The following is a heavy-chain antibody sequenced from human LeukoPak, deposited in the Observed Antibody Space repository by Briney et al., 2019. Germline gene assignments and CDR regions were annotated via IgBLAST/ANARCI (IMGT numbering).Heavy chain of an antibody. Sequence: GGSLRLSCAASGFTFSNYAMNWVRQAPGKGLEWVSAISGSGGSTYYPVSVKGRFTISRDNAKNSLYLQMNSLRAEDTAVYYCAKIRVIFNWNYAYYFDYWGQGSLVTVSS. V-gene: IGHV3-23*01. CDR1: GFTFSNYA. J-gene: IGHJ4*02. D-gene: IGHD1-7*01. CDR2: ISGSGGST. CDR3: AKIRVIFNWNYAYYFDY.